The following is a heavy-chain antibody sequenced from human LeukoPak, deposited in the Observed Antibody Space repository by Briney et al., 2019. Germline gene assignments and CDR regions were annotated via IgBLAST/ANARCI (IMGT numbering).Heavy chain of an antibody. CDR1: GFTFSDYY. CDR2: ISGSGGST. Sequence: PGGSLRLSCAASGFTFSDYYMSWIRQAPGKGLEWVSAISGSGGSTYYADSVKGRFTISRDNSKNTLYLQMNSLRAEDTAVYYCAKDSRDSSGYPDAFDIWGQGTMVTVSS. V-gene: IGHV3-23*01. D-gene: IGHD3-22*01. J-gene: IGHJ3*02. CDR3: AKDSRDSSGYPDAFDI.